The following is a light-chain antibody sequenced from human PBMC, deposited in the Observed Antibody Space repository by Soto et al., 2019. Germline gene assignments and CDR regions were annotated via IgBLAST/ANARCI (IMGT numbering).Light chain of an antibody. CDR3: QKYNNWPPWT. Sequence: ERLMTQSPATLSVSPGERATLACRASQSVGSNLAWYQQKPGQAPRLLIYGASNRATGIPDRFSGSGSGTESTLTISRLQYEDFAVYYCQKYNNWPPWTFGQGTKVDI. J-gene: IGKJ1*01. V-gene: IGKV3-15*01. CDR1: QSVGSN. CDR2: GAS.